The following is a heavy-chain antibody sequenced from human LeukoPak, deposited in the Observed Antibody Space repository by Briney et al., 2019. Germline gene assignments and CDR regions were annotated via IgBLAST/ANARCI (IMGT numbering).Heavy chain of an antibody. D-gene: IGHD5-18*01. Sequence: GGSLRLSCAASGFTFSSYSIHWVRQAPGKGLEWVAVISSDGSYKYYADSVKGRFTISRDNSKNTLYLQMNSLIPEDTAVYYCARQYISGQWYFDYWGQGTLVTVSS. V-gene: IGHV3-30*04. CDR3: ARQYISGQWYFDY. CDR2: ISSDGSYK. J-gene: IGHJ4*02. CDR1: GFTFSSYS.